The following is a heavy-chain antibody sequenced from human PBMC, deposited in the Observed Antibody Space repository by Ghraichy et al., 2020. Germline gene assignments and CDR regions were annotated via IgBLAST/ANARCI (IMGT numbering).Heavy chain of an antibody. CDR2: ISAYNGNT. CDR1: GYTFTSYG. V-gene: IGHV1-18*01. J-gene: IGHJ3*02. CDR3: ARWRSLIVVVPAAMVVAATYDAFDI. D-gene: IGHD2-2*01. Sequence: ASVKVSCKASGYTFTSYGISWVRQAPGQGLEWMGWISAYNGNTNYAQKLQGRVTMTTDTSTSTAYMELRSLRSDDTAVYYCARWRSLIVVVPAAMVVAATYDAFDIWGQGTMVTVSS.